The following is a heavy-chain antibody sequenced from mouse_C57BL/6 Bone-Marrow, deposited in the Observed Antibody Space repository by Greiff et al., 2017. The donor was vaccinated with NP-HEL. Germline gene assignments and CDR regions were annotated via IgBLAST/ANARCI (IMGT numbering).Heavy chain of an antibody. J-gene: IGHJ3*01. V-gene: IGHV1-64*01. Sequence: QVQLQQPGAELVKPGASVTLSCKASGYTFTSYWMHWVKQRPGQGLEWIGMIHPNSGSTNYNEKFQSKATLTVDKSSSTAYMQLSSLTSEDAAVYYCDLIGLRRSYWGRGTLVTVSA. D-gene: IGHD2-2*01. CDR1: GYTFTSYW. CDR3: DLIGLRRSY. CDR2: IHPNSGST.